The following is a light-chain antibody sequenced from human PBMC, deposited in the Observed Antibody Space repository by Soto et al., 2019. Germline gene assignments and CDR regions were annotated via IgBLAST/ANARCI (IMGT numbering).Light chain of an antibody. CDR2: DTS. Sequence: EVAFAQSPGTLSLSPGERSTLSCRASQSVSSSHLAWYQQKRGQAPRLLIYDTSTRATGIPDRFSGSGSGTDFTLTISRLEPEDFAVYHCQQYGASPWTFGQGTKVEVK. J-gene: IGKJ1*01. CDR3: QQYGASPWT. CDR1: QSVSSSH. V-gene: IGKV3-20*01.